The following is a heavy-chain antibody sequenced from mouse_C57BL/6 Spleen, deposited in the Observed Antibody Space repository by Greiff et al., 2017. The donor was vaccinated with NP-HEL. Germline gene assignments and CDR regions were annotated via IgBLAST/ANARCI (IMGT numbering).Heavy chain of an antibody. CDR1: GYTFTSYW. CDR3: ARSNWDVGMDY. V-gene: IGHV1-64*01. CDR2: IHPNSGST. J-gene: IGHJ4*01. Sequence: QVQLQQPGAELVKPGASVKLSCKASGYTFTSYWMHWVKQRPGPGLEWIGMIHPNSGSTNYNEKFKSKATLTVDKSSSTAYMQLSSLTSEDSAVYYCARSNWDVGMDYWGQGTSVTVSS. D-gene: IGHD4-1*01.